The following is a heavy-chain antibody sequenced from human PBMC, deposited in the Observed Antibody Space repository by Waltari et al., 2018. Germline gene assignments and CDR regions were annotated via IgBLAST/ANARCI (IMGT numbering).Heavy chain of an antibody. CDR1: GYAINSGFY. CDR3: TRQTLGYCTSAACRRLEA. J-gene: IGHJ5*02. Sequence: QVQLQESGPRLVKPSETLSLTCDVSGYAINSGFYWGWFRQAPEKGLESIATIYHDGTTFYNPSLTSRVTTSMDTSKNQISLKLKSVTAADTAVYYCTRQTLGYCTSAACRRLEAWGQGTLVTVSS. CDR2: IYHDGTT. V-gene: IGHV4-38-2*01. D-gene: IGHD2-8*02.